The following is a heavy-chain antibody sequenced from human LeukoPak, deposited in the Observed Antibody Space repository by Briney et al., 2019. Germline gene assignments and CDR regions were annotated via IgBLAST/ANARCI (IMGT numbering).Heavy chain of an antibody. CDR1: GFTSDDYT. V-gene: IGHV3-43*01. J-gene: IGHJ3*02. D-gene: IGHD1-26*01. CDR3: AKEGGSGHDAFDI. CDR2: ISWDGGST. Sequence: PGGSLRLSSAASGFTSDDYTMHSVRPAPRKSLERVSLISWDGGSTNSADSVKGRFTISRDNSKSNLYLQMNSLRTEDTALYYCAKEGGSGHDAFDIWGQGTMVTVSS.